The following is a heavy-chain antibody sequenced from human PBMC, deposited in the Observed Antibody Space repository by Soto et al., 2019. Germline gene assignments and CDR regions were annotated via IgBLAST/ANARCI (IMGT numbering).Heavy chain of an antibody. CDR3: ARRATAFPGRDYGMDV. CDR1: GYSFTSYW. D-gene: IGHD5-18*01. V-gene: IGHV5-10-1*01. J-gene: IGHJ6*02. CDR2: IDPSDSYT. Sequence: RGESLKISCKGSGYSFTSYWISWVRQMPGKGLEWMGRIDPSDSYTNYSPSFQGHVTISADKSISTAYLQWSSLKASDTAMYYCARRATAFPGRDYGMDVWGQGTTVTVS.